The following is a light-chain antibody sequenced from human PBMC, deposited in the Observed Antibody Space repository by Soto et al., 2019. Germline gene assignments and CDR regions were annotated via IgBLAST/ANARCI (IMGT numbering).Light chain of an antibody. CDR3: QQSSDWPRT. V-gene: IGKV3-15*01. CDR2: RAS. Sequence: ERVMTQSPATLSVSPGERATLACRASQSVSNRLAWYQQRPGQAPRLLIYRASARATGIPARFSGSGSGTEFTLTICSLQSADFAIYYCQQSSDWPRTFGQGTKVEIK. CDR1: QSVSNR. J-gene: IGKJ1*01.